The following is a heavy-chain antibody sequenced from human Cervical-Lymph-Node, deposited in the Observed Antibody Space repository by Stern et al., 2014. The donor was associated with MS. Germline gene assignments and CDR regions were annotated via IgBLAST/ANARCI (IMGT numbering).Heavy chain of an antibody. V-gene: IGHV1-69*01. CDR1: RGPFSSSA. Sequence: VQLVQSGAEVKKPASSVKVSCTAYRGPFSSSALTRVRPAPGQGLEWMGGITLIHDSAKYAQKFQGRVTITADESTSTVYMELRSLRSDDTAVYFCARTHEYIVYGMDVWGQGTTVTVSS. J-gene: IGHJ6*02. D-gene: IGHD1-1*01. CDR2: ITLIHDSA. CDR3: ARTHEYIVYGMDV.